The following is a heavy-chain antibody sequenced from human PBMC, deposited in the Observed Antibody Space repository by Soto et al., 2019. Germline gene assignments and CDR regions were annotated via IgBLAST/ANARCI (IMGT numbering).Heavy chain of an antibody. D-gene: IGHD6-13*01. J-gene: IGHJ5*02. CDR1: GFTFRSFT. CDR2: ISSNSAYI. V-gene: IGHV3-21*01. CDR3: TRDASRDSSARGWFDP. Sequence: LRLSCAASGFTFRSFTMNWVRQAPGKGLEWVSTISSNSAYIYYTDALRGRFTISRDNAKNSLHLQMNSLRAEDTAVHYCTRDASRDSSARGWFDPWGPGTLVTVSS.